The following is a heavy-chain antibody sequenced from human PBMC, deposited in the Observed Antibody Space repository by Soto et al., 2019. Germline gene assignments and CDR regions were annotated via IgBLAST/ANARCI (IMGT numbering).Heavy chain of an antibody. J-gene: IGHJ6*02. CDR2: IYYSGST. CDR3: ARDRTTVTTSNSYYYYYGMDV. Sequence: SETLSLTCTVSGGSISSGDYYWSWIRQPPGKGLEWIGYIYYSGSTYYNQSLKSRVTISVDTSKNQFSLKLSSVTAADTAVYYCARDRTTVTTSNSYYYYYGMDVWGQGTTVTVSS. CDR1: GGSISSGDYY. D-gene: IGHD4-4*01. V-gene: IGHV4-30-4*01.